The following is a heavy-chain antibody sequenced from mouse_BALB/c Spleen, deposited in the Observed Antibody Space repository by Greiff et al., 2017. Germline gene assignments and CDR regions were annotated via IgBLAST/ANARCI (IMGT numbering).Heavy chain of an antibody. CDR1: GFTFSCCA. Sequence: EVQVVESGGGLVKPGGSLKLSCAASGFTFSCCAMSWVRQTPEKRLEWVASISSGGSTYYPDSVKGRFTISRDNARNILYLQMSILRSEDTAMYYCARGHITTATPYFDYWGQGTTLTVSS. D-gene: IGHD1-2*01. CDR2: ISSGGST. V-gene: IGHV5-6-5*01. CDR3: ARGHITTATPYFDY. J-gene: IGHJ2*01.